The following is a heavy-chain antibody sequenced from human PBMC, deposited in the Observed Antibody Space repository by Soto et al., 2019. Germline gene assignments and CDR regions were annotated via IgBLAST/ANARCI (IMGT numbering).Heavy chain of an antibody. CDR1: GGTFSSYA. J-gene: IGHJ6*02. V-gene: IGHV1-69*13. D-gene: IGHD6-13*01. Sequence: ASVKVSCKASGGTFSSYAISWVRQAPGQGLEWMGGIIPIFGTANYAQKFQGRVTITADESTSTAYMELSSLRSEDTAVYYCARSSIAAAVYYYHYDGLDVWGQGTTVTVSS. CDR2: IIPIFGTA. CDR3: ARSSIAAAVYYYHYDGLDV.